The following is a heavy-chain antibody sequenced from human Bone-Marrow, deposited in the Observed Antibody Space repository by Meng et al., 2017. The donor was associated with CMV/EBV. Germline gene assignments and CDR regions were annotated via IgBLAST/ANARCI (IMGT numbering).Heavy chain of an antibody. Sequence: GGSLRLSCAASGFTFSRYSMNWVRQAPGKGLEWVSSISSSSSYIFYGVSVKGRFTISRDNARNSLYLQMNSLRSEDTAVYYCARDGFLEWLGVRYFDYWGQGTLVTVSS. D-gene: IGHD3-3*01. J-gene: IGHJ4*02. V-gene: IGHV3-21*01. CDR2: ISSSSSYI. CDR3: ARDGFLEWLGVRYFDY. CDR1: GFTFSRYS.